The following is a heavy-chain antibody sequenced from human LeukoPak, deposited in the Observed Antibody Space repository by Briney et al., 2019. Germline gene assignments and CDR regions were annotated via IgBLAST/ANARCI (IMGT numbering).Heavy chain of an antibody. V-gene: IGHV1-2*06. J-gene: IGHJ4*02. D-gene: IGHD2-2*01. CDR3: ARDYCSSTSCLFDY. CDR2: INPNTGGT. CDR1: GYTFIGYH. Sequence: GASVKVSCKASGYTFIGYHMHWVRQAPGQGLEWMGRINPNTGGTDYAQKFQGRVTMTRDTSISTAYMDLSRLRSDDTAVYYCARDYCSSTSCLFDYWGQGTLVTVSS.